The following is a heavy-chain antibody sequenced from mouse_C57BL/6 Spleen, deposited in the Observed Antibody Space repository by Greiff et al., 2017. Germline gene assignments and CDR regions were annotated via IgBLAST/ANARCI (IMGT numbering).Heavy chain of an antibody. CDR1: GFSLTSYG. V-gene: IGHV2-2*01. CDR2: IGSGGST. D-gene: IGHD2-12*01. J-gene: IGHJ3*01. CDR3: ANDEGDWFAY. Sequence: VKLQESGPGLVQPSQSLSITCTVSGFSLTSYGVHWVRQSPGKGLEWLGVIGSGGSTDYTAAFISRLSISKDNSKSQVFFKMNSLQADDTAIYYCANDEGDWFAYWGQGTLVTVSA.